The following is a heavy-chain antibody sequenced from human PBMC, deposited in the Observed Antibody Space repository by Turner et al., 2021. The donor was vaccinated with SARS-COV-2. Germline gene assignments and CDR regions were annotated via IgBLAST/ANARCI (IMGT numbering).Heavy chain of an antibody. J-gene: IGHJ4*02. CDR3: ARSSTSSNRFDY. CDR1: CGSISSGGYY. Sequence: QVQLQESGPGLVKPSQTLSLTCTVSCGSISSGGYYWSWIRHHPGKGLEWIGYKYNSGNTYYTPSLKSRVTISVDSSKKQVSLKLNSVTAADTAVYFWARSSTSSNRFDYWGQGNLVTVSS. V-gene: IGHV4-31*03. D-gene: IGHD6-13*01. CDR2: KYNSGNT.